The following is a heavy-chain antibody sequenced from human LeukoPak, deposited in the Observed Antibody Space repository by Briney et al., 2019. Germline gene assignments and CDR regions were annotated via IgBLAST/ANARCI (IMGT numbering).Heavy chain of an antibody. CDR1: GCTFSSYA. J-gene: IGHJ4*02. CDR3: ARDREATYDSSGYYDY. D-gene: IGHD3-22*01. V-gene: IGHV1-69*05. Sequence: SVKVSCKASGCTFSSYAISWVRQAPGQGLEWMGGIIPIFGTANYAQKFQGRVTITTDESTSTAYMELSSLRSEDTAVYYCARDREATYDSSGYYDYWGQGTLVTVSS. CDR2: IIPIFGTA.